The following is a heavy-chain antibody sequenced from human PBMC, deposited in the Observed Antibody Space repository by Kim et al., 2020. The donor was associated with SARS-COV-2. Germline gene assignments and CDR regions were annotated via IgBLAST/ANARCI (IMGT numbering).Heavy chain of an antibody. J-gene: IGHJ1*01. CDR2: GRSKTNGGTA. Sequence: GGSLRLSCAASGFTFTTAWMNWVRQAPGKGLEWVGRGRSKTNGGTADYAALVKGRFTIARDDAKSTIYLQMNSMQREDTAGYYCATDPDERPTGEFLYANCGQGTLVT. CDR1: GFTFTTAW. V-gene: IGHV3-15*01. CDR3: ATDPDERPTGEFLYAN. D-gene: IGHD3-10*01.